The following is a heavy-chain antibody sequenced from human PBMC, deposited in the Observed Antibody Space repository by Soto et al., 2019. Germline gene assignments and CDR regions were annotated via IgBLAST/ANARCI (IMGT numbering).Heavy chain of an antibody. J-gene: IGHJ4*02. V-gene: IGHV4-59*01. CDR3: ARGVGYSYDFDY. D-gene: IGHD5-12*01. CDR1: GGSISTYY. Sequence: QVPLQESGPGLVKPSETLSLTCTVSGGSISTYYWSWIRQPPGKGLEWIGYIYYSGSTNYNPSLKSRVTISVDTSKNQFSLKLSSVTAADTAVYYCARGVGYSYDFDYWGQGTLVTVSS. CDR2: IYYSGST.